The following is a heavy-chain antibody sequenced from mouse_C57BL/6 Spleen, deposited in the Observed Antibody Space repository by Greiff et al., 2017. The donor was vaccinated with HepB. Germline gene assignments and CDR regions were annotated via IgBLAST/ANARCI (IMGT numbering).Heavy chain of an antibody. V-gene: IGHV5-9-1*02. CDR3: TRDQRAYYSNYLYAMDY. CDR1: GFTFSSYA. CDR2: ISSGGDYI. Sequence: EVMLVESGEGLVKPGGSLKLSCAASGFTFSSYAMSWVRQTPEKRLEWVAYISSGGDYIYYADTVKGRFTISRDNARNTLYLQMSSLKSEDTAMYYCTRDQRAYYSNYLYAMDYWGQGTSVTVSS. D-gene: IGHD2-5*01. J-gene: IGHJ4*01.